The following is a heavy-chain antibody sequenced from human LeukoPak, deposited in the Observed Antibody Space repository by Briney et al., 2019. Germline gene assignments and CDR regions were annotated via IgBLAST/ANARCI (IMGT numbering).Heavy chain of an antibody. CDR1: GDSVTSDNFY. CDR2: IYHSGSA. CDR3: ARHRRGPMVRGKPRGYYYYYMDV. J-gene: IGHJ6*03. D-gene: IGHD3-10*01. Sequence: SETLSLTCNVSGDSVTSDNFYWAWIRQPPGKGLEWIGTIYHSGSAYYNPSLKSRVTISVDTSKNQFSLKLNSVTAADTAVYYCARHRRGPMVRGKPRGYYYYYMDVWGKGTTVTISS. V-gene: IGHV4-39*01.